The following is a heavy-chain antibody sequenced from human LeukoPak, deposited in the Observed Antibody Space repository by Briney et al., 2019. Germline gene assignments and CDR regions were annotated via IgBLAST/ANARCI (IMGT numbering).Heavy chain of an antibody. D-gene: IGHD1-26*01. CDR1: GFTFSSYE. J-gene: IGHJ3*02. V-gene: IGHV3-48*03. CDR2: ISGSGTTI. Sequence: GGSLRLSCAASGFTFSSYEMNWVRQAPGKGLEWVSYISGSGTTIYYADSVKGRFTISRDNAKNSLNLQMNSLRAEDTALYYCAKDTRAIVGSAHNAFDIWGQGTMVTVSS. CDR3: AKDTRAIVGSAHNAFDI.